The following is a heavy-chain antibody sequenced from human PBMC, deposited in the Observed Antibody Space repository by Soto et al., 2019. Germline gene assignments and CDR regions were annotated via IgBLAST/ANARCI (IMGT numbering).Heavy chain of an antibody. CDR3: ARCSVHGSGASVSRFLGF. CDR1: GFTFSFSW. D-gene: IGHD3-10*01. Sequence: GGSLRLSCASSGFTFSFSWMSWVRQAPGKGLEWLGTIRLDASEKKYVDSVKGRFTISRDNAKNSLYLQMDSLRAEDTAVYYCARCSVHGSGASVSRFLGFWGPGTLVPVS. J-gene: IGHJ4*01. CDR2: IRLDASEK. V-gene: IGHV3-7*01.